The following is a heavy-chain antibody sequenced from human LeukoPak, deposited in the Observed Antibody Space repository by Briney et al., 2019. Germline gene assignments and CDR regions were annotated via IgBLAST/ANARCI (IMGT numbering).Heavy chain of an antibody. V-gene: IGHV3-30*04. CDR2: ISYDGSNK. CDR3: ARWILTDY. J-gene: IGHJ4*02. D-gene: IGHD3-9*01. CDR1: GFTFSSYA. Sequence: PGRSLRLSCAASGFTFSSYAMHWVRQAPGKGMEWVAVISYDGSNKYYADSVKGRFTISRDNSKNTLYLQMNSLRAEDTSVYYCARWILTDYWGQGTLVTVSS.